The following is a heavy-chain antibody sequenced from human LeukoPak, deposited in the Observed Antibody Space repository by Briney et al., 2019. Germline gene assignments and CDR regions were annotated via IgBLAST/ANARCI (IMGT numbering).Heavy chain of an antibody. J-gene: IGHJ3*02. V-gene: IGHV4-59*02. Sequence: PSETLSLTCAVSGGSVSRYYWNWIRQPPGKGLQWIGNIYHSGSINYNPSLKCRVTMSVDTSKNQFSLELSSVTAADTAVYFCARDYYDSSGYSSTYDIWGQGTLVTVSS. D-gene: IGHD3-22*01. CDR1: GGSVSRYY. CDR2: IYHSGSI. CDR3: ARDYYDSSGYSSTYDI.